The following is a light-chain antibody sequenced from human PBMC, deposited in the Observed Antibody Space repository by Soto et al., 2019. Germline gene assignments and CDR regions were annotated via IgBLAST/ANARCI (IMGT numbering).Light chain of an antibody. CDR3: CSFGGSYTGV. CDR2: DVS. CDR1: SSDVGRYNY. J-gene: IGLJ1*01. V-gene: IGLV2-11*01. Sequence: QSALTQPRSVSGSPGQSVSISCTGTSSDVGRYNYVSWYQQHPGKAPKLMIYDVSERPSGVPDRFSGSKSGNTASLTITGLQGEDEADYYCCSFGGSYTGVFGTGTKLTV.